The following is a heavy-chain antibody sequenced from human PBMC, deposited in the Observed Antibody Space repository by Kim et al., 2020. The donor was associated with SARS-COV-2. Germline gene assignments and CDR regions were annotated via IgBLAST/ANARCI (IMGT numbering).Heavy chain of an antibody. V-gene: IGHV3-9*01. Sequence: GGSLRLSCAASGFTFDDYAMHWVRQAPGKGLEWVSGISWNSGSIGYADSVKGRFTISRDNAKNSLYLQMNSLRAEDTALYYCAKDMWGFTMIVVVDWYFDLWGRGTLVTVSS. CDR1: GFTFDDYA. J-gene: IGHJ2*01. CDR2: ISWNSGSI. CDR3: AKDMWGFTMIVVVDWYFDL. D-gene: IGHD3-22*01.